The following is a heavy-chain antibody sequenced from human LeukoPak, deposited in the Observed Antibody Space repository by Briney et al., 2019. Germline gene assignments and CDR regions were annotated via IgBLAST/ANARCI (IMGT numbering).Heavy chain of an antibody. V-gene: IGHV1-69*05. Sequence: SVKVSCKASGGTFSSYAISWVRQAPGQGLEWMGGIIPIFGTANYAQKFQGRVTITTDESTSTAYMELSSLRSEDTAVYYCARVGYYDFWSGYSPAYYFDYWGQGTLVTVSS. J-gene: IGHJ4*02. CDR1: GGTFSSYA. D-gene: IGHD3-3*01. CDR3: ARVGYYDFWSGYSPAYYFDY. CDR2: IIPIFGTA.